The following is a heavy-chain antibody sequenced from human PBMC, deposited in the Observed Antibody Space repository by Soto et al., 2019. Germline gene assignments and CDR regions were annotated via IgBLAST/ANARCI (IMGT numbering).Heavy chain of an antibody. CDR1: GFTFTSSA. V-gene: IGHV1-58*01. J-gene: IGHJ6*02. CDR2: IVVGSGNT. D-gene: IGHD6-13*01. CDR3: AAASPPQLVRRDYYYYGMDV. Sequence: SVKVSCKASGFTFTSSAVQWVRQARGQRLEWIGWIVVGSGNTNYAQKFQERVTITRDMSTSTAYMELSSLRSEDTAVHYCAAASPPQLVRRDYYYYGMDVWGQGTTVTVSS.